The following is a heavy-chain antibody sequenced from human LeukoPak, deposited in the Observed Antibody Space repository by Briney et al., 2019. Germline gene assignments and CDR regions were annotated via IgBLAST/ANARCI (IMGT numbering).Heavy chain of an antibody. D-gene: IGHD3-10*01. J-gene: IGHJ4*02. CDR2: ISSSSSTI. Sequence: GGSLRLSCAASGFTFSSNSVNWVRQAPGKGLEWVSYISSSSSTIYYADSVKGRFTISRDNAKNSLYLQMNSLRAEDTAVYYCARDHSYYGSGSYYDYWGQGTLATVSS. CDR3: ARDHSYYGSGSYYDY. CDR1: GFTFSSNS. V-gene: IGHV3-48*04.